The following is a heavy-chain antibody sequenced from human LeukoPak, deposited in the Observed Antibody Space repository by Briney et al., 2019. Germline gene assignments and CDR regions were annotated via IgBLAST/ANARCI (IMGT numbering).Heavy chain of an antibody. CDR2: ISAYNGNT. Sequence: GASVKVSCKASGYTFTSYGISWVRQDPEQGLEWMGWISAYNGNTNYAQKLQGRVTMTTDTSTSTAYMELRSLRSDDTAVYYCARARVVPAAKVYYYYGMDVWGQGTTVTVSS. J-gene: IGHJ6*02. V-gene: IGHV1-18*01. CDR3: ARARVVPAAKVYYYYGMDV. CDR1: GYTFTSYG. D-gene: IGHD2-2*01.